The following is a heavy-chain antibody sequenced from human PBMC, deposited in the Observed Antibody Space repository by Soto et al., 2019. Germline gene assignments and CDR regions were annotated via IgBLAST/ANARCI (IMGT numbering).Heavy chain of an antibody. V-gene: IGHV4-34*01. Sequence: SETLYITSAVYAGSFSGYYWSWIRQPPGKGLEWIGEINHSGVTNYKPSLKRRVTISVDTSKNQFSLQLKSVTAADTALYYCARFSGSYYYAMDVWGQGSTVT. J-gene: IGHJ6*02. CDR1: AGSFSGYY. CDR2: INHSGVT. CDR3: ARFSGSYYYAMDV. D-gene: IGHD6-19*01.